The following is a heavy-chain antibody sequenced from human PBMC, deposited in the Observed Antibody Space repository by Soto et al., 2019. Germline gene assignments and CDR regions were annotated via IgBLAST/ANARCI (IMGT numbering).Heavy chain of an antibody. CDR2: SHYSGTTSFFP. CDR1: GGSMRNYF. CDR3: AAGEASSRNLAPYYLDF. V-gene: IGHV4-59*01. J-gene: IGHJ4*02. D-gene: IGHD6-13*01. Sequence: SETMSLTCTVSGGSMRNYFWTWIRQPPGKGLEWIGYSHYSGTTSFFPSSNPSLRSRVTISEYTSKNQFSRKLLSVTTADTAVYFCAAGEASSRNLAPYYLDFWGQGTLFTVSS.